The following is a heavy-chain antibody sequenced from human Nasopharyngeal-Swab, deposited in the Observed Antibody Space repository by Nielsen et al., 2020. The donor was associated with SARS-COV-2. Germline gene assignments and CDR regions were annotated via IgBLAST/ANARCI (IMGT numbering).Heavy chain of an antibody. J-gene: IGHJ3*02. V-gene: IGHV4-31*03. CDR1: GGSVSSGSYY. D-gene: IGHD2-15*01. CDR3: ARVLTRNLVVALVLDAFDI. CDR2: IYYSGST. Sequence: LRLSCTVSGGSVSSGSYYWSWIRQPPGKGLEWIGYIYYSGSTYYNPSLKSRVTISVDTSKNQFSLKLSSVTAADTAVYYCARVLTRNLVVALVLDAFDIWGQGTMVTVSS.